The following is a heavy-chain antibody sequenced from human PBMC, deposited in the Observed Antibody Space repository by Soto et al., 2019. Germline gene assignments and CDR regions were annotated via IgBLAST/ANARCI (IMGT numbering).Heavy chain of an antibody. Sequence: ELQLVESGGDLVQPGGSLRLSCAASGFTFSTYWMHWVRQAPGKGLLWVSRIKTDGTYATYADSVKGRFAISRENANTTLHLQMNSLCVEDAAVYYCASGGSGYYANWGQGTLVTVSS. CDR3: ASGGSGYYAN. CDR2: IKTDGTYA. J-gene: IGHJ1*01. CDR1: GFTFSTYW. D-gene: IGHD3-22*01. V-gene: IGHV3-74*01.